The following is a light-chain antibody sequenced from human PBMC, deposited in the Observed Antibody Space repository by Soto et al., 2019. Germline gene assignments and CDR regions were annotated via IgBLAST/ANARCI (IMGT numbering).Light chain of an antibody. J-gene: IGKJ1*01. CDR1: QSIGRW. Sequence: DIQMTQSPSTLSASVGESVTITCRASQSIGRWLAWYQQKPGKAPKLLIYDASYLERRVPSRFSGSGSGTEFILTISSLQPDDSATYYCQQYNTFWTFGQGTKVDIK. V-gene: IGKV1-5*01. CDR2: DAS. CDR3: QQYNTFWT.